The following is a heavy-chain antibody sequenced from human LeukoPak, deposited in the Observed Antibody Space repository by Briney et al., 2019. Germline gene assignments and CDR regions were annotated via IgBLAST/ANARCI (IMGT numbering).Heavy chain of an antibody. D-gene: IGHD2-8*02. CDR3: ARSGAWYYFDY. CDR2: IWYDGSNK. Sequence: PGGSLRLSCAASGFTFSSYGMHWVRQAPGKGLEWVAVIWYDGSNKYYADSVKGRFTISRDNAKNSLYLQMNSLRAEDTAVYYCARSGAWYYFDYWGQGTLVTVSS. CDR1: GFTFSSYG. V-gene: IGHV3-33*01. J-gene: IGHJ4*02.